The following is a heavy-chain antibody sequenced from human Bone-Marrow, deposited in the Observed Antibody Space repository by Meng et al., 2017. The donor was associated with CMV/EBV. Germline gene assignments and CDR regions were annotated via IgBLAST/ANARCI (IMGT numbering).Heavy chain of an antibody. Sequence: GGSLRLSCAASGFTFSSYSMNWVRQAPGKGLEWVSSISSSSSYIYYADSVKGRFTIARDNAKNSLYLQMNSLRAADTAVYYCARGVPTYYYGMDVWGQGTTVTVSS. J-gene: IGHJ6*02. CDR2: ISSSSSYI. D-gene: IGHD3-3*01. CDR3: ARGVPTYYYGMDV. V-gene: IGHV3-21*01. CDR1: GFTFSSYS.